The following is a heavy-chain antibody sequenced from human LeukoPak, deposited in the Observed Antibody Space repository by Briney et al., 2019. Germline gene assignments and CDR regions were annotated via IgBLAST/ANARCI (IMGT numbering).Heavy chain of an antibody. V-gene: IGHV4-34*01. D-gene: IGHD6-19*01. J-gene: IGHJ4*02. CDR3: ASLRGWYGTFDY. CDR1: GGSFSGYY. CDR2: IYHSGST. Sequence: PSETLSLTCGVYGGSFSGYYWSWVRQPPGKGLEWIGEIYHSGSTNYNPSLKSRVTISVDTSKNQFSLKLSSVTAADTAVYYCASLRGWYGTFDYWGQGTLVTVSS.